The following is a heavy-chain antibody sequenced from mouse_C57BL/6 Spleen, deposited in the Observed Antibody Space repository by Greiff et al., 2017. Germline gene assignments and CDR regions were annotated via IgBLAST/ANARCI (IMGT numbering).Heavy chain of an antibody. CDR2: IYPGDGDT. V-gene: IGHV1-80*01. CDR1: GYAFSSYW. Sequence: VKLMESGAELVKPGASVKISCKASGYAFSSYWMNWVKQRPGKGLEWIGQIYPGDGDTNYNGKFKGKATLTADKSSSTAYMQLSSLTSEDSAVYFCARSDTESYFDYWGQGTTLTVSS. J-gene: IGHJ2*01. CDR3: ARSDTESYFDY.